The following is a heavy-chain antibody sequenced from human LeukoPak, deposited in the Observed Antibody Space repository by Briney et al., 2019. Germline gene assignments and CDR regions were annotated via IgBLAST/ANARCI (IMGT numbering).Heavy chain of an antibody. CDR3: ARESHVTREDS. Sequence: GASVKVSCKASGYTFTSYGISWVRQAPGQGLEWVGWISANNGDTDYAQKFLARVTMTTDTSTSTAYMELRSLRSDDTAVYYCARESHVTREDSWGQGTLVTVSS. V-gene: IGHV1-18*01. D-gene: IGHD1-26*01. CDR1: GYTFTSYG. J-gene: IGHJ4*02. CDR2: ISANNGDT.